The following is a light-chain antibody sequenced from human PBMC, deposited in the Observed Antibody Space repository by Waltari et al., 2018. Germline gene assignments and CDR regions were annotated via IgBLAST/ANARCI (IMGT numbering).Light chain of an antibody. CDR2: GKN. Sequence: SSELTQDPAVSVALGQTVRITCQGDSLRTYYANWYQQKQGQAPVLVIYGKNNRPSGIPDRLSASSSGNTASLTIAGAQAEDEADYYCNSRDSSGNPYVFGSGTKVTVL. CDR1: SLRTYY. J-gene: IGLJ1*01. V-gene: IGLV3-19*01. CDR3: NSRDSSGNPYV.